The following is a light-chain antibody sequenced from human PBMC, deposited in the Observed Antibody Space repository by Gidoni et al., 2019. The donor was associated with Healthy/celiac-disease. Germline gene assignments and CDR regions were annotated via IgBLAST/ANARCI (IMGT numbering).Light chain of an antibody. V-gene: IGKV2-28*01. CDR2: VGS. CDR3: MQALQTPWT. CDR1: QSPLHSDGYNY. J-gene: IGKJ1*01. Sequence: DIVMPESPLSLPVTPGEPASISCKSSQSPLHSDGYNYLDWYLQKPGQSPQLLIYVGSNRASRVPGRFGSSGSGTDITLKISRVEAEDVGVYYCMQALQTPWTFGQGTKVEIK.